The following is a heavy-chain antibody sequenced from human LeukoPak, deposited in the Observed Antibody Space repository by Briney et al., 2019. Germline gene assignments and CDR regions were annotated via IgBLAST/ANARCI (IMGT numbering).Heavy chain of an antibody. CDR1: GGSFSSRGYY. CDR2: IYFSGST. V-gene: IGHV4-31*03. D-gene: IGHD2-2*01. Sequence: PSQTLSLTRTVSGGSFSSRGYYWSWIRQYPGKGLEWIGYIYFSGSTYYNPSLKSRLTISVDTSKNQFSLKLSSVTAADTAVYYRARVRGLVPTAIVYNWFDAWGQGTLVTVSS. CDR3: ARVRGLVPTAIVYNWFDA. J-gene: IGHJ5*02.